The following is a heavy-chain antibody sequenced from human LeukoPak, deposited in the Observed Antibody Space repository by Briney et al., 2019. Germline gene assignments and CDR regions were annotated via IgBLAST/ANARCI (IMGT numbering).Heavy chain of an antibody. D-gene: IGHD1-26*01. Sequence: PSETLSLTCTVSGASITDYYWNWIRQPAGKGLEWIGHIHLSGSTNYNPSLKGRVTLSVDTSKNQFSLKLTSVTAADTAVYYCARDSGSYPHWFAPWGQGTLVTVSS. V-gene: IGHV4-4*07. CDR2: IHLSGST. CDR1: GASITDYY. J-gene: IGHJ5*02. CDR3: ARDSGSYPHWFAP.